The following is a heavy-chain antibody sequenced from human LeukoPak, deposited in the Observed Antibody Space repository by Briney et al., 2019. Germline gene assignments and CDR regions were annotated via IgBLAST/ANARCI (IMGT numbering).Heavy chain of an antibody. CDR1: GGSFSGYY. CDR3: ARDRAVGAKVDY. V-gene: IGHV4-34*01. CDR2: INHSGST. D-gene: IGHD3-16*01. J-gene: IGHJ4*02. Sequence: PSETLSLTCAVYGGSFSGYYWSWIRQPPGKGLEWIGEINHSGSTNYNPSLKSRVTISVDTSKNQFSLKLSSVTAADTAVYYCARDRAVGAKVDYWGQGTLVTVSS.